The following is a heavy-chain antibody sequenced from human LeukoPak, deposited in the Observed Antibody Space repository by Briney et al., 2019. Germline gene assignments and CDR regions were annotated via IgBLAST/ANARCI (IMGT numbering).Heavy chain of an antibody. J-gene: IGHJ4*02. V-gene: IGHV3-21*01. Sequence: GGSLRLSCAASGXTFSSYSMNWVRQAPGKGLEWVSSISSSSSYIYYADSVKGRFTISRDNAKNSLYLQMNSLRAEDTAVYYCARVDSIAAAGDYWGQGTLVTVSS. CDR2: ISSSSSYI. D-gene: IGHD6-13*01. CDR1: GXTFSSYS. CDR3: ARVDSIAAAGDY.